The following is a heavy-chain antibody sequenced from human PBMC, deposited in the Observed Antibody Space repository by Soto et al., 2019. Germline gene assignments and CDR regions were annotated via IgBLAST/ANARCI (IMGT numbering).Heavy chain of an antibody. CDR3: ARTGYYYDSSGYSFGAFDI. CDR1: GYSFSSYW. D-gene: IGHD3-22*01. Sequence: PGESLKISCKGSGYSFSSYWIGWVRQMPGKGLEWMAIIYPGDSDTRYSPSFQGQVTISADKSISTAYLQWSSLKASDTAMYYCARTGYYYDSSGYSFGAFDIWGQGTMVTVSS. CDR2: IYPGDSDT. V-gene: IGHV5-51*01. J-gene: IGHJ3*02.